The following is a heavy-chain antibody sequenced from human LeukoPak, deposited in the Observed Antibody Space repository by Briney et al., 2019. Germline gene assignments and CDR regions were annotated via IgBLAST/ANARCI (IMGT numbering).Heavy chain of an antibody. Sequence: QTLSLTCAISGDSVSTNSAAWNRVRQSPSRGLEWLGRTYYRSKWHNDYAVSVKSRISINPDTSKNQLSLQLNSVTPEDTAVYYCAREGPDAFDIWGQGTIVTVSS. J-gene: IGHJ3*02. CDR3: AREGPDAFDI. CDR2: TYYRSKWHN. CDR1: GDSVSTNSAA. V-gene: IGHV6-1*01.